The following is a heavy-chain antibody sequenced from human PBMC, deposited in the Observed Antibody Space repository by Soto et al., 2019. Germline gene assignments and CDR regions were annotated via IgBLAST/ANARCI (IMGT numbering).Heavy chain of an antibody. V-gene: IGHV1-18*01. CDR2: ISAYNGNT. CDR3: ATSNCSGGSCYSYYFDY. Sequence: QVQLVQSGAEVKKPGASVKVSCKASGYTFTSYGISWVRQAPGQGLEWMGWISAYNGNTKYAQNLQGRVTMTTDTSTSTAYMEVRSLRSDDTAVYYCATSNCSGGSCYSYYFDYWGQGTLVTVSS. J-gene: IGHJ4*02. CDR1: GYTFTSYG. D-gene: IGHD2-15*01.